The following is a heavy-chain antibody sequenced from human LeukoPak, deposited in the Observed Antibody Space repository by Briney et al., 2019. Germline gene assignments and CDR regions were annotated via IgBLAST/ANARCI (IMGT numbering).Heavy chain of an antibody. J-gene: IGHJ5*02. CDR2: IYYSGRT. CDR3: ARYSGYEMYNWFDP. D-gene: IGHD5-12*01. CDR1: GGSISTYY. Sequence: PSETLSLTCTVSGGSISTYYWSWIRQPPGKGLEWIGYIYYSGRTNYNPSLKSRVTISVDTSKNQFSLKLSSVTAADAAIYYCARYSGYEMYNWFDPWGQGTLVTVSS. V-gene: IGHV4-59*01.